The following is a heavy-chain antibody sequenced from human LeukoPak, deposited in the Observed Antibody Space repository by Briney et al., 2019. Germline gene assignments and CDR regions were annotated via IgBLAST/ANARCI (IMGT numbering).Heavy chain of an antibody. J-gene: IGHJ3*02. CDR3: ARPGGRYPALDAFDI. CDR1: GYSFTSYW. D-gene: IGHD1-26*01. Sequence: PGESLKISYTGSGYSFTSYWIGWGRQMPGEGLELMGIIYPGDSDTRDSQSFQGQATISADKSIRTAFLQRSRLKASDTAMYYCARPGGRYPALDAFDIWGQGTLVTVSP. CDR2: IYPGDSDT. V-gene: IGHV5-51*01.